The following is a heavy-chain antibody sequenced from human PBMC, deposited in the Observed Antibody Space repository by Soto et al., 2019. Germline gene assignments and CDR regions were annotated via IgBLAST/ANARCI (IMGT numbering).Heavy chain of an antibody. D-gene: IGHD6-19*01. V-gene: IGHV3-23*03. J-gene: IGHJ4*02. CDR3: ARRTSGYFGY. Sequence: EVQLLESGGGLVQPGGSLTLSCAASGFTFSDYTMSWVRQAPGKVLECVSVILSDHNTYYADSVRGRFTISRDNSKNTLYLEMNSPRAEDTAVYYCARRTSGYFGYWGQGTLVTVSS. CDR1: GFTFSDYT. CDR2: ILSDHNT.